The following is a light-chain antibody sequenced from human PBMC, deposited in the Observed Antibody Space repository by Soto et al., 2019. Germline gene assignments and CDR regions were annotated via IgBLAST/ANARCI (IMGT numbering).Light chain of an antibody. CDR3: CSYADSSPVI. Sequence: QSALTQPASVSGSPGQSITISCTGTSSDVGSYNLVSWHQQHPGKAPKLMIYEVSKRLSGVSNRFSGSKSGNTASLTISGLQAEDEADYYCCSYADSSPVIFGGGTKLTVL. J-gene: IGLJ2*01. CDR1: SSDVGSYNL. CDR2: EVS. V-gene: IGLV2-23*02.